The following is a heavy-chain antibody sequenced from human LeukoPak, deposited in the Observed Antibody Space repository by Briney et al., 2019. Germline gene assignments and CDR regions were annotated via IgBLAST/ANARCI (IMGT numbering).Heavy chain of an antibody. CDR1: GFTFSSYA. CDR2: ISSNGGST. D-gene: IGHD5-12*01. V-gene: IGHV3-64*01. J-gene: IGHJ4*02. Sequence: GGSLRLSCAASGFTFSSYAMHWVRQAPGKGLEYVSAISSNGGSTYYANSVKGRFTISRDNSKSTLYLQMGSLRAEDMAVYYCARGYSGYDRKLDYWGQGTLVTVSS. CDR3: ARGYSGYDRKLDY.